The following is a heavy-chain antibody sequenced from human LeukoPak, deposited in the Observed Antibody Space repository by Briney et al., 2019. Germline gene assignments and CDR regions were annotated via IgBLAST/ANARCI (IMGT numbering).Heavy chain of an antibody. D-gene: IGHD6-6*01. J-gene: IGHJ4*02. CDR3: AKVASSYSSSDY. Sequence: GGSLRLSCAASGFTFSSYGMHWVRQAPGKGLEWVAFIRYDGSNKYCADSVKGRFTISRDNSKNTLYLQMNSLRAEDTAVYYCAKVASSYSSSDYWGQGTLVTVSS. V-gene: IGHV3-30*02. CDR1: GFTFSSYG. CDR2: IRYDGSNK.